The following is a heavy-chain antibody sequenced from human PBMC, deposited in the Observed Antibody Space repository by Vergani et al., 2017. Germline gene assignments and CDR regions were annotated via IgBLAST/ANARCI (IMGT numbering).Heavy chain of an antibody. CDR3: AKSLSTVVTPGLSAFDI. CDR1: GFTFDDYV. J-gene: IGHJ3*02. D-gene: IGHD4-23*01. Sequence: EVQLVESGGGLVQPGRSLRLSCAASGFTFDDYVMHWVRQAPGRGLDWVSGIIWNSGSIGYADSVKGRFTISRDNAKSSLYLQMNSLRPEDTALYYCAKSLSTVVTPGLSAFDIWGQGTMVTVSS. V-gene: IGHV3-9*01. CDR2: IIWNSGSI.